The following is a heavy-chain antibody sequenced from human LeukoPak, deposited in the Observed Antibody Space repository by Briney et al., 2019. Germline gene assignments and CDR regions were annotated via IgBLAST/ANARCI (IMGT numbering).Heavy chain of an antibody. CDR2: IKQDGSEK. D-gene: IGHD3-22*01. CDR1: GFTVSSNY. V-gene: IGHV3-7*01. CDR3: ASEGYYDSSGYYDFDY. J-gene: IGHJ4*02. Sequence: PGGSLRLSCAASGFTVSSNYMSWVRQAPGKGLEWVANIKQDGSEKYYVDSVKGRFTISRDNAKNSLYLQMNSLRAEDTAVYYCASEGYYDSSGYYDFDYWGQGTLVTVSS.